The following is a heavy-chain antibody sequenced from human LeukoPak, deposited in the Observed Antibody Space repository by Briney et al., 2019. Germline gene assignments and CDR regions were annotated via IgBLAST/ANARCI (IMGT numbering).Heavy chain of an antibody. J-gene: IGHJ4*02. CDR3: AKGRDYYGSGSNLTDY. CDR1: GFTFSSYG. V-gene: IGHV3-23*01. D-gene: IGHD3-10*01. Sequence: GGSLRLSCAASGFTFSSYGMSWVRQAPGKGLEWVSAISGSGGSTYYADSVKGRFTISRDNSKNTLYLQMNSLRAEDTAVYYCAKGRDYYGSGSNLTDYWGQGTLVTVSS. CDR2: ISGSGGST.